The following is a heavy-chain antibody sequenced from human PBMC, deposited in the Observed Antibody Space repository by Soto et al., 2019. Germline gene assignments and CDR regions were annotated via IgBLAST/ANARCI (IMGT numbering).Heavy chain of an antibody. D-gene: IGHD3-3*01. CDR1: GGSFSGYY. V-gene: IGHV4-34*01. CDR3: ARGAIDYDFWSGYYYYGMDV. Sequence: SETLSLTCAVYGGSFSGYYWSWIRQPPGKGLEWIGEINHSGSTNYNPSLKSRVTISVDTSKNQFSLKLSSVTAADTAVYYCARGAIDYDFWSGYYYYGMDVWGQGTTVTVSS. CDR2: INHSGST. J-gene: IGHJ6*02.